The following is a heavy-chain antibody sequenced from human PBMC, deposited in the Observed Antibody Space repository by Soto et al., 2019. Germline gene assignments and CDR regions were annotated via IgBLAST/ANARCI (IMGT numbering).Heavy chain of an antibody. J-gene: IGHJ4*01. D-gene: IGHD3-16*01. CDR1: GFTFIRAW. V-gene: IGHV3-15*07. Sequence: GGSLRVSCAASGFTFIRAWLNWARQAPGKGLEWVGRAKSEINGGAVDYAAPVKGRFTISRDASQNTVYLQMNSLRADDTAVYYCAADLPDWGAYAFDYWGHGTQVTVSS. CDR3: AADLPDWGAYAFDY. CDR2: AKSEINGGAV.